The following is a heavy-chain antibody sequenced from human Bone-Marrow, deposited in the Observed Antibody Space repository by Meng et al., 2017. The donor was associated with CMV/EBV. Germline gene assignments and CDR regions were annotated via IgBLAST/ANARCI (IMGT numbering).Heavy chain of an antibody. D-gene: IGHD7-27*01. Sequence: ASVKVSCKASGYTFTDHFFHWVRQAPGQGLEWMGWIQPHTGVTNYAQKFKARITLTRDTSINTGYMELSRLTSDDTAVYYCARDNNWGTDYWGQGTLVTVSS. CDR2: IQPHTGVT. V-gene: IGHV1-2*02. J-gene: IGHJ4*02. CDR1: GYTFTDHF. CDR3: ARDNNWGTDY.